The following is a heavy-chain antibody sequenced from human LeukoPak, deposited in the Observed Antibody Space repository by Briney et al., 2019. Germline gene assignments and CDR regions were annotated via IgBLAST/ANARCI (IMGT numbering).Heavy chain of an antibody. CDR3: AGARGMATTYYFEY. J-gene: IGHJ4*02. Sequence: SETLSLTCAVYGGSFSGYYWSWIRQPPGKGLEWIGEINHSGSTNYNPSLKSRVTISVDTSKNQFSLKLSSVTAADTAVYYCAGARGMATTYYFEYWGQGTLVTVSS. V-gene: IGHV4-34*01. CDR2: INHSGST. CDR1: GGSFSGYY. D-gene: IGHD5-24*01.